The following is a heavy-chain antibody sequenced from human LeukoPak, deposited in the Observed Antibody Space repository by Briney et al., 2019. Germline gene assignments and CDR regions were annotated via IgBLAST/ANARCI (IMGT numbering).Heavy chain of an antibody. CDR2: INSRSNYI. Sequence: GGSLRLSCAASGFTFSDYYVSWIRQAPGKGLEYLSYINSRSNYIDYADSVQGRFTISRDNAKNTVYLQMNSLRAEDTAVYYCARGFGSVSYSDYWGQGTLVTVSS. D-gene: IGHD3-10*01. CDR1: GFTFSDYY. CDR3: ARGFGSVSYSDY. J-gene: IGHJ4*02. V-gene: IGHV3-11*06.